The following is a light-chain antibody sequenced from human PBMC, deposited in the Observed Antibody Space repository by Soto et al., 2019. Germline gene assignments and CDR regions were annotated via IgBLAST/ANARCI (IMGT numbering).Light chain of an antibody. Sequence: DIQMTQSPSTLSASVGYRVTITCLASQSISSWLAWYQQKPGKAPKLLIYDASNLETGVPSRFSGSGSGTDFTLTISRLEPEDFAVYYCQQYGSSPPWTFGQGTKVDIK. CDR3: QQYGSSPPWT. V-gene: IGKV1-5*01. J-gene: IGKJ1*01. CDR2: DAS. CDR1: QSISSW.